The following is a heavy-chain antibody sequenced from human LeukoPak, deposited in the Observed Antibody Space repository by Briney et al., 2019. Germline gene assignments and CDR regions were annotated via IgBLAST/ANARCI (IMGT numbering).Heavy chain of an antibody. D-gene: IGHD3-10*01. J-gene: IGHJ3*01. CDR1: GFTFSYYA. V-gene: IGHV3-48*01. Sequence: GGSLRLSCAASGFTFSYYAMNWVRHAPGKGLEWVSYIGVGSSSQYYGDSVKGRFTISRDDAKNSVYLQMNSLRAEDTALYYCARDTHYYGSGSPAFDLWGRGTMVTVSS. CDR2: IGVGSSSQ. CDR3: ARDTHYYGSGSPAFDL.